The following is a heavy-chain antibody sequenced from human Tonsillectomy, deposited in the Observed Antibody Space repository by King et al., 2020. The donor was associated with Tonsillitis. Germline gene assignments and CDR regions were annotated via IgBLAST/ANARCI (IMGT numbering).Heavy chain of an antibody. V-gene: IGHV3-20*01. CDR1: GSSFDDHG. CDR3: ARGYNFGPFAY. Sequence: VQLVESGGGVVRPGGSLRLSCAASGSSFDDHGMSWVRQAPGKGLEWVSGINWNGGSTGYADSVKGRFTISRDNAKNSLYLQMNNLRVEDTALYHCARGYNFGPFAYWGQGTLVTVSS. CDR2: INWNGGST. J-gene: IGHJ4*02. D-gene: IGHD5-18*01.